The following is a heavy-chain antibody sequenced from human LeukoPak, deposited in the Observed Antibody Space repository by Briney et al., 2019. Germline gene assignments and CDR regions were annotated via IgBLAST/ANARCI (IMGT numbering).Heavy chain of an antibody. D-gene: IGHD4-17*01. CDR3: ARTIMTTVTRGPTFDD. CDR1: GYTFTSYG. Sequence: WASVTVSCKASGYTFTSYGISWVRQAPGQGLEWMGWINPYNGNTNYAQKLQGRVTMTTDTSTSTAYMELRSLRSDDTAVYYCARTIMTTVTRGPTFDDWGQGTLVTVSS. CDR2: INPYNGNT. J-gene: IGHJ4*02. V-gene: IGHV1-18*01.